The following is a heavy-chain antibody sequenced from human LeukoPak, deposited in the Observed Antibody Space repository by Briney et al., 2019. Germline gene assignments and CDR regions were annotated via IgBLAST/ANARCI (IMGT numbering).Heavy chain of an antibody. CDR1: GGSISSYY. CDR3: ARGPMVRGKAFDY. V-gene: IGHV4-59*01. D-gene: IGHD3-10*01. CDR2: IYYSGST. J-gene: IGHJ4*02. Sequence: PSETLSLTCTVSGGSISSYYRSWIRQPPGKGLEWIGYIYYSGSTNYNPSLKSRVTISVDTSKNQFSLKLSSVTAADTAVYYCARGPMVRGKAFDYWGQGTLVTVPS.